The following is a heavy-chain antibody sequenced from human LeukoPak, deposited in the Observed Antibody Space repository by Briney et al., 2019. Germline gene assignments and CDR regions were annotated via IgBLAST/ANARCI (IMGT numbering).Heavy chain of an antibody. CDR3: ARLKDDVTKLDY. CDR2: INQGGSRL. Sequence: GGSLRLSCAGSGFTFRRYWMSWVRQAPGKGLDWVASINQGGSRLHYLDSVTGRFIISRDDAQNSLFLQMNRLRVDDTAVYYCARLKDDVTKLDYWGQGTLVSVSS. CDR1: GFTFRRYW. D-gene: IGHD2-8*01. V-gene: IGHV3-7*01. J-gene: IGHJ4*02.